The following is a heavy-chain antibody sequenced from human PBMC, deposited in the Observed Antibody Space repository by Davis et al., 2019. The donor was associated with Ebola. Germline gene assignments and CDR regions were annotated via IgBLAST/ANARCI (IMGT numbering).Heavy chain of an antibody. D-gene: IGHD2-2*01. Sequence: GESLKISCAASGFTFSSYGMHWVRQAPGKGLEWVAVISYDGSNKYYADSVKGRFTISRDNSKNKLYLQMNSLRAEDTAVYYCAKGSLVVVPAACDYWGQGTLVTVSS. CDR1: GFTFSSYG. J-gene: IGHJ4*02. V-gene: IGHV3-30*18. CDR3: AKGSLVVVPAACDY. CDR2: ISYDGSNK.